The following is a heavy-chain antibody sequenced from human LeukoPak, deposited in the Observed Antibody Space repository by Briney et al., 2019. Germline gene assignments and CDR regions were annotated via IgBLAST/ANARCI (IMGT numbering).Heavy chain of an antibody. Sequence: GGSLRLSCAASGFTFSNYSMNWVRQAPGKGLEWVSSISSSSSYIYYADSVKGRFTISRDNSKNTLYLQMNSLRAEDTAVYYCAKGGPSVIVVFDYWGQGTLVTVSS. CDR1: GFTFSNYS. CDR2: ISSSSSYI. CDR3: AKGGPSVIVVFDY. J-gene: IGHJ4*02. V-gene: IGHV3-21*04. D-gene: IGHD3-22*01.